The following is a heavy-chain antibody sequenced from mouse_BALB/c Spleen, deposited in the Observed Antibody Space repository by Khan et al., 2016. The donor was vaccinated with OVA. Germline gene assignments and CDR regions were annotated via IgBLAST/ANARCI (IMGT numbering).Heavy chain of an antibody. J-gene: IGHJ4*01. CDR2: IWSDGST. V-gene: IGHV2-6*02. D-gene: IGHD2-3*01. CDR3: ARWFDGYSSLYAMDY. Sequence: QVQLKQSGPGLVAPSQSLSITCTVSGFSLTIYGVHWVRQPPGKGLEWLVVIWSDGSTNYNSVLKSRLSISKDNSKSQVFLKMNSLQTDDTAIYYCARWFDGYSSLYAMDYWGQGTSVTVSS. CDR1: GFSLTIYG.